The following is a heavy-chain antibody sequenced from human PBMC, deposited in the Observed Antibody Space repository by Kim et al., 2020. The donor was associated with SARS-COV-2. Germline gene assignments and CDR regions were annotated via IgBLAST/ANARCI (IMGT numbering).Heavy chain of an antibody. D-gene: IGHD3-22*01. Sequence: YADSVKGRLTITRDNAKNSLYLQMNSLRAEDTAVYYCARDLYDSSGYYDDWGQGTLVTVSS. J-gene: IGHJ4*02. CDR3: ARDLYDSSGYYDD. V-gene: IGHV3-11*06.